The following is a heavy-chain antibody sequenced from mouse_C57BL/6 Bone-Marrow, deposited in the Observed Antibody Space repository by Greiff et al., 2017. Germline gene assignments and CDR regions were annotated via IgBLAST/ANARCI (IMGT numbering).Heavy chain of an antibody. CDR3: ARTGSGGYAMDY. J-gene: IGHJ4*01. V-gene: IGHV5-17*01. CDR2: ISSGSSTI. CDR1: GFTFSDYG. D-gene: IGHD1-1*01. Sequence: EVQRVESGGGLVKPGGSLKLSCAASGFTFSDYGMHWVRQAPEKGLEWVAYISSGSSTIYYADTVKGRFTISRDNAKNTLFLHMTSLRSGDKAMSCCARTGSGGYAMDYWGQGTSVTVSS.